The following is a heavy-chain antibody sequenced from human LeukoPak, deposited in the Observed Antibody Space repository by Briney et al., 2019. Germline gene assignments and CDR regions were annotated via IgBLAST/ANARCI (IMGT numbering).Heavy chain of an antibody. J-gene: IGHJ4*02. CDR3: AREVRGSQYFDY. CDR1: GASISSYY. CDR2: IYTSGTT. V-gene: IGHV4-4*07. Sequence: SETLSLTCTVSGASISSYYWSWVRETAGKGVERIGLIYTSGTTNYNPSLTSRVTMSVDTSNNQFSLKLCSVTAADTAVYYCAREVRGSQYFDYWGQGTLVTVSS.